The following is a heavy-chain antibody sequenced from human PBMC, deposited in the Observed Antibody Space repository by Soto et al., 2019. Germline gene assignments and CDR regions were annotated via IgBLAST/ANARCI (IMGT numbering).Heavy chain of an antibody. D-gene: IGHD2-15*01. Sequence: SETLSLTCTVSGGSISSGGYYWSWIRQHPGKGLEWIGYIYYSGSTYYNPSLKSRVTISVDTSKNQFSLKLSSVTAADTAMFYCARAPRYCSGGPCYAFHMDVWGKGITVTVSS. V-gene: IGHV4-31*03. CDR1: GGSISSGGYY. J-gene: IGHJ6*04. CDR2: IYYSGST. CDR3: ARAPRYCSGGPCYAFHMDV.